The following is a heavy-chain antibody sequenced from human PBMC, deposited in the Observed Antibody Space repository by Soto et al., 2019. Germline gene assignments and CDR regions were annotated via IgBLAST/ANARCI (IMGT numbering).Heavy chain of an antibody. CDR2: ISSRSGTI. CDR1: GFTFTDY. J-gene: IGHJ4*02. Sequence: QVQLVESGGGLVKPGGSLRLSCAASGFTFTDYMSWIRQAPGKGLEWVSYISSRSGTIFYADSVKGRFTISRDNVKNSLYLQMNSLRAEDTAVYYCASGTNGAFFVYWDQGILVTVSS. D-gene: IGHD2-8*01. CDR3: ASGTNGAFFVY. V-gene: IGHV3-11*01.